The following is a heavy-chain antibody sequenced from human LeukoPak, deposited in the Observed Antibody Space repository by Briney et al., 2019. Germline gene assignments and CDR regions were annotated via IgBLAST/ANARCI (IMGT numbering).Heavy chain of an antibody. Sequence: SETLSLTCTVSGGSISSYYWSWIRQPPGKGLEWIGYIYYSGSTNYNPSLKSRVTISVDTSKNQFSLKLSSVTAADTAVYYCARGRSPEPDYVWGSYRYHAPGPLAIWGQGTMVTVSS. CDR3: ARGRSPEPDYVWGSYRYHAPGPLAI. CDR1: GGSISSYY. J-gene: IGHJ3*02. V-gene: IGHV4-59*01. CDR2: IYYSGST. D-gene: IGHD3-16*02.